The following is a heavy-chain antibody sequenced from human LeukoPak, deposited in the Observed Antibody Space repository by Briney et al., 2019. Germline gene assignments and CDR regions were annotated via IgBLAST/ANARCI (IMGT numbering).Heavy chain of an antibody. CDR2: ISTSGGNT. CDR3: ARVVVGYCSGGSCYPPYYFDY. CDR1: GYTFTSYY. J-gene: IGHJ4*02. Sequence: ASVKVSCKASGYTFTSYYMHWVRQAPGQGLEWMGIISTSGGNTGYAQKFQGRIIMTRDTSTSTVYLDLSSLRSDDTAVYYCARVVVGYCSGGSCYPPYYFDYWGQGTLVTVSS. V-gene: IGHV1-46*01. D-gene: IGHD2-15*01.